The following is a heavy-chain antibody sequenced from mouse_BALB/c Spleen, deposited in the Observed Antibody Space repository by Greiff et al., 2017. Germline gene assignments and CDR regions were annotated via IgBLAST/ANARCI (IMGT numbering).Heavy chain of an antibody. J-gene: IGHJ2*01. Sequence: EVMLVESGGGLVQPGGSRKLSCAVSGFSFSDYGMAWVRQALGKGTEWVAFISNLAYSIYYADTVTGRFTIARAKAKNTLYLEMSSLRSEDTAMYYSARDQGHIDYWGQGTTLTVAS. CDR2: ISNLAYSI. CDR1: GFSFSDYG. V-gene: IGHV5-15*02. CDR3: ARDQGHIDY. D-gene: IGHD6-1*01.